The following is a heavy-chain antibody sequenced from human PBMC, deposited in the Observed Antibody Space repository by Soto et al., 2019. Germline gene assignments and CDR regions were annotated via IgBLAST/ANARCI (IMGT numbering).Heavy chain of an antibody. CDR3: ARGQRFSDSFDP. V-gene: IGHV4-4*07. CDR1: GGAISGYY. CDR2: IYSSGGT. D-gene: IGHD3-3*01. J-gene: IGHJ5*02. Sequence: SETLSLTCTVSGGAISGYYWTWIRQPAGKGLEWIGRIYSSGGTKYNPSLKSRVTMSLDTSKNQFSLRLSSVTAADTAVYYCARGQRFSDSFDPWGHGTLVTVSS.